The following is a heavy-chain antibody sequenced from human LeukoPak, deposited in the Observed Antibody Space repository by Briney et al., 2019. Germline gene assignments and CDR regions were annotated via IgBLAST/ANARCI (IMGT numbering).Heavy chain of an antibody. V-gene: IGHV4-38-2*02. CDR2: IYHSGST. CDR3: ARCYYDSSGYYYLIGYYYYYMDV. D-gene: IGHD3-22*01. J-gene: IGHJ6*03. CDR1: GYSISSGYY. Sequence: SETLSLTCTVSGYSISSGYYWGWIRQPPGKGLEWIGSIYHSGSTYYNPSLKSRVTISVDTSKNQFSLKLSSVTAADTAVYYCARCYYDSSGYYYLIGYYYYYMDVWGKGTTVTVSS.